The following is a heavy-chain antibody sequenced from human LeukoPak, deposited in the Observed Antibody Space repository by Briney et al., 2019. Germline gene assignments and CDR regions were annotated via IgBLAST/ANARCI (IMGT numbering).Heavy chain of an antibody. D-gene: IGHD4-23*01. CDR2: IYTSGIT. V-gene: IGHV4-61*02. CDR3: ARVRYGGNLGPAFDI. CDR1: GGSISSGSYY. Sequence: SQTLSLXCTVSGGSISSGSYYWSWIRQPAGKGLEWIGRIYTSGITDYNPSLKSRVTISVDTSKNQFSLKLSSVTAADTAVYYCARVRYGGNLGPAFDIWGQGTMVTVSS. J-gene: IGHJ3*02.